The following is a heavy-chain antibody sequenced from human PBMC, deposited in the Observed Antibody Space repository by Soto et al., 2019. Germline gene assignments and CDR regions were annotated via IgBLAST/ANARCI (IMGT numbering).Heavy chain of an antibody. V-gene: IGHV3-21*01. J-gene: IGHJ1*01. Sequence: EVQLVESGGGLVKPGGSLRLSCAASGFTFSSYSMNWVRQAPGKGLEWVSSISRSSSYIYYADSVKGRFTISRDNAKNSLYLEMNSLRAEDTAVYYCATSTVAAEYFQHWGKGTLVTVSS. D-gene: IGHD2-15*01. CDR3: ATSTVAAEYFQH. CDR2: ISRSSSYI. CDR1: GFTFSSYS.